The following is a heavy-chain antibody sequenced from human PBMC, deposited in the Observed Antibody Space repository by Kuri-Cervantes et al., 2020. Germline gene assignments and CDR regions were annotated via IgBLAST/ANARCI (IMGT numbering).Heavy chain of an antibody. D-gene: IGHD1-26*01. CDR1: GGSISSGSYY. CDR2: IYTSGRT. Sequence: SQTLSLTCTVSGGSISSGSYYWSWIRQPAGKGLEWIGRIYTSGRTNYNPSLKSRVTISVDTSKNQFSLKRSSVTAADTAVYYCARGVRASYYFDYWGQGTLVTVSS. CDR3: ARGVRASYYFDY. V-gene: IGHV4-61*02. J-gene: IGHJ4*02.